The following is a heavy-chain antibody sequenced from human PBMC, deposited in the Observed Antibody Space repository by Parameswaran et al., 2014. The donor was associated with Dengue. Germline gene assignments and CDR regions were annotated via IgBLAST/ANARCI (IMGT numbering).Heavy chain of an antibody. J-gene: IGHJ2*01. D-gene: IGHD4-17*01. Sequence: VRQMPGKGLEWVAVISYDGSNKYYADSVKGRFTISRDNSKNTLYLQMNSLRAEDTAVYYCARVVDYGDDKWYFDLWGRGTLVTVSS. CDR3: ARVVDYGDDKWYFDL. CDR2: ISYDGSNK. V-gene: IGHV3-30-3*01.